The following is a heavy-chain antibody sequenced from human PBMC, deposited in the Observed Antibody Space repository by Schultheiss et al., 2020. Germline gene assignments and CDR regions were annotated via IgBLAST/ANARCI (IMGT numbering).Heavy chain of an antibody. V-gene: IGHV1-69*13. CDR2: IIPIFGTA. CDR1: GGTFSSYA. Sequence: SVKVSFKASGGTFSSYAISWVRQAPGQGLEWMGGIIPIFGTANYAQKFQGRVTITADESTSTAYMELSSLRSEDTAVYYCAREKDSSSWYESRYYYGMDVWGQGTTVTVSS. J-gene: IGHJ6*02. CDR3: AREKDSSSWYESRYYYGMDV. D-gene: IGHD6-13*01.